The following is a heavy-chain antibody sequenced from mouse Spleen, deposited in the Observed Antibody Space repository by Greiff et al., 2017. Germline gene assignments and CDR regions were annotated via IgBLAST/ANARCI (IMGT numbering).Heavy chain of an antibody. CDR3: ARYDYDGDWYFDV. Sequence: QVQLQQSGAELVRPGTSVKMSCKASGYNFTNYWIGWAKQRPGHGLEWIGDIYPGGGYTNYNEKFKGKATLTADKSSSTAYMQFSSLTSEDAAIYYCARYDYDGDWYFDVWGAGTTVTVSS. D-gene: IGHD2-4*01. V-gene: IGHV1-63*01. CDR1: GYNFTNYW. J-gene: IGHJ1*01. CDR2: IYPGGGYT.